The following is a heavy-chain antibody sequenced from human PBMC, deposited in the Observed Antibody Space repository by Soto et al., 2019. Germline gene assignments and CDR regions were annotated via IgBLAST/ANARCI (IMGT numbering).Heavy chain of an antibody. D-gene: IGHD1-1*01. CDR2: TYWDDDN. CDR1: GLSITTYGVG. CDR3: ARRGSLMSTWNCGAFDF. V-gene: IGHV2-5*02. Sequence: QITLKESGPTLVKPTQTLTLTCSFPGLSITTYGVGVGWVRQPPGKALERLAFTYWDDDNRYNPSLKSRLTTTKDTSKNHAVLKMTNMDPADTATYFCARRGSLMSTWNCGAFDFWGQGVWVTVAS. J-gene: IGHJ3*01.